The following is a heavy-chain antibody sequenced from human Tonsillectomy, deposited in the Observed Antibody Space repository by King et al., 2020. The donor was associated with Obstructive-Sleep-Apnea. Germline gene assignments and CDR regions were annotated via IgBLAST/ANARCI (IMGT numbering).Heavy chain of an antibody. V-gene: IGHV3-43*01. CDR1: GFTFGDYT. Sequence: VQLVESGGVVVQPGGSLRLSCAASGFTFGDYTMHWVRQAPGKGLEWVSLISWGGGSTYYADSVKGRFTISRENSKNSLYLQMNSLRTEDTALYYCAKAPRMGRGYSYGYDFDYWGQGTLSPSPQ. CDR2: ISWGGGST. D-gene: IGHD5-18*01. J-gene: IGHJ4*02. CDR3: AKAPRMGRGYSYGYDFDY.